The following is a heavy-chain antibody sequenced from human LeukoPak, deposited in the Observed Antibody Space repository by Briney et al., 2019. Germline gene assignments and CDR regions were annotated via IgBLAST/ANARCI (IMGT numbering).Heavy chain of an antibody. CDR2: INHSGST. CDR1: GGSFSGYY. J-gene: IGHJ5*02. CDR3: ARAGHGSHWFDP. Sequence: PPETLSLTCAVYGGSFSGYYWSWIRQPPGKGLEWIGEINHSGSTNYNPSLKSRVTISVDTSKNQFSLQLSSVTPEDTAVYYCARAGHGSHWFDPWGQGTLVTVSS. D-gene: IGHD6-19*01. V-gene: IGHV4-34*01.